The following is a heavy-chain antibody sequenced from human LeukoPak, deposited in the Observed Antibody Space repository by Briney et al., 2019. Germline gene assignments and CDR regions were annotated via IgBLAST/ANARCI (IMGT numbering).Heavy chain of an antibody. J-gene: IGHJ4*02. CDR3: ARDNYGDYEFDY. D-gene: IGHD4-17*01. CDR1: GFTFSSYG. CDR2: ISYDGSNK. V-gene: IGHV3-30*03. Sequence: GRSLRLSCAASGFTFSSYGMHWVRQAPGKGLEWVAVISYDGSNKYYADSVKGRFTISRDNSKNTLYLQMNSLRAEDTAVYYCARDNYGDYEFDYWGQGTLVTVSS.